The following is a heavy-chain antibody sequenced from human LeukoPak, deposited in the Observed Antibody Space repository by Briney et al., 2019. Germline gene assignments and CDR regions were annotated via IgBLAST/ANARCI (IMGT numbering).Heavy chain of an antibody. J-gene: IGHJ4*02. CDR3: ASLYGSGSYYPSEY. CDR2: IHYSGST. D-gene: IGHD3-10*01. Sequence: KSSETLSLTCTVSGGSISSGGYYWNWIRQHPGKGPEWIGYIHYSGSTSYSPSLKGRVTISVDTSKNQFSLKLSSVTAADTAVYYCASLYGSGSYYPSEYWGQGTLVTVSS. V-gene: IGHV4-31*03. CDR1: GGSISSGGYY.